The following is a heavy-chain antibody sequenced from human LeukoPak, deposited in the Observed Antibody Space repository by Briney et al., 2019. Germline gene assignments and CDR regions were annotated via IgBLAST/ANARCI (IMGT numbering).Heavy chain of an antibody. V-gene: IGHV3-21*01. Sequence: PGGSLRLSCAASGFTFSSCSMNWVRQAPGKGLEWVSSISSSSSYIYYADSVKGRFTISRDNAKNSLYLQMNSLRAEDTAVYYCARDPSPPHYYDSKGRNYWGQGTLVTVSS. CDR3: ARDPSPPHYYDSKGRNY. CDR2: ISSSSSYI. CDR1: GFTFSSCS. D-gene: IGHD3-22*01. J-gene: IGHJ4*02.